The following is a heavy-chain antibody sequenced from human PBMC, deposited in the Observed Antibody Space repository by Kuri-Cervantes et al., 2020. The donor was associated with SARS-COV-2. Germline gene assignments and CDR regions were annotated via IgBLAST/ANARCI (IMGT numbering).Heavy chain of an antibody. J-gene: IGHJ4*02. CDR2: INHSGST. V-gene: IGHV4-34*01. CDR1: GGSFSGYY. CDR3: ARVRGVLGEVYFDY. Sequence: ESLKISCAVYGGSFSGYYWSWIRQPPGKGLEWIGEINHSGSTDYNPSLKRRVTISVDTSKSQFSLKLSSVTAADTAVYYCARVRGVLGEVYFDYWGQGTLVTVSS. D-gene: IGHD3-10*01.